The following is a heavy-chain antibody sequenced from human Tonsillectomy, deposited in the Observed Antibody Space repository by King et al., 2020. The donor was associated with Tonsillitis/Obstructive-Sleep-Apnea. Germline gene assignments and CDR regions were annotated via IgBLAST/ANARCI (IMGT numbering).Heavy chain of an antibody. V-gene: IGHV3-23*04. Sequence: VQLVESGGGFVQPGGSLRLSCEASGFTFASYDMAWVRQLPGKGLEWVSSITDRGGRTYIADSVKGRFTISRDNSKNILFLQMNSLRAEDTAVYYCAKDLMGERVGAWGQGTLVTVSS. D-gene: IGHD3-16*01. CDR2: ITDRGGRT. CDR1: GFTFASYD. CDR3: AKDLMGERVGA. J-gene: IGHJ5*02.